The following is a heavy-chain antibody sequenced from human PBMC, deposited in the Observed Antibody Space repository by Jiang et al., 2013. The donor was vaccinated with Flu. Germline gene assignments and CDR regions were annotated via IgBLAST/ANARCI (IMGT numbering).Heavy chain of an antibody. CDR3: ARVRTGTGAFDF. J-gene: IGHJ3*01. D-gene: IGHD1-1*01. V-gene: IGHV1-2*04. CDR2: ESTPTSGGT. Sequence: IHWVADRPLGQGLEWMGVESTPTSGGTSYAQKFQDWVTLTRDTSINTVYMDLTRLRSDDTATYYCARVRTGTGAFDFWGQGTMVAVSS.